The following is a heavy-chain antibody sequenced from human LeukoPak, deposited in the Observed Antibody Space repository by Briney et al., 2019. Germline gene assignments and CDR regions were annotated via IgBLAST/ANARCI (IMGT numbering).Heavy chain of an antibody. V-gene: IGHV3-23*01. Sequence: GGSLRLSCAASGFTFTNYAMDWVRQAPGKGLEWVAAISGSGGSTYYADSVKGRFTISRDTSKNTLDLQMNSLRAEDTAVYYCAKGSGDSTGYYYAYYYYYMDVWGKGTTVTVSS. CDR3: AKGSGDSTGYYYAYYYYYMDV. CDR2: ISGSGGST. J-gene: IGHJ6*03. CDR1: GFTFTNYA. D-gene: IGHD3-22*01.